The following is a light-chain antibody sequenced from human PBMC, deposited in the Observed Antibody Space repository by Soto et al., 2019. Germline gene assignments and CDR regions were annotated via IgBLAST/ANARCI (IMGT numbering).Light chain of an antibody. CDR1: QGIRNY. CDR2: ASS. CDR3: QQYDRYPPT. J-gene: IGKJ3*01. V-gene: IGKV1-16*01. Sequence: SEPTHPPASLSAAVGDLVSMVCXASQGIRNYLAWFQQKPGKAPKSLIYASSSLQSGVPSRFSGSGSGTDFTLTITSLHPDDFATYYCQQYDRYPPTFGPGTKVDIK.